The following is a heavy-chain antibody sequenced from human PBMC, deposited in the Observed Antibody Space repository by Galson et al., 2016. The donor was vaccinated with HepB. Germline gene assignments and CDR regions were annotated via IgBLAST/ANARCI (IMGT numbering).Heavy chain of an antibody. CDR3: ARDKMRWLQLVYFLDH. CDR2: ISGGGGST. Sequence: SLRLSCAASGFTFNSYAMSWVRQAPGRGLEWVSAISGGGGSTYYADSVKGRFTISRDNSKNTLYLQMDSLRAEDTAVYYCARDKMRWLQLVYFLDHWGQGTLVTVSS. D-gene: IGHD5-24*01. V-gene: IGHV3-23*01. J-gene: IGHJ4*02. CDR1: GFTFNSYA.